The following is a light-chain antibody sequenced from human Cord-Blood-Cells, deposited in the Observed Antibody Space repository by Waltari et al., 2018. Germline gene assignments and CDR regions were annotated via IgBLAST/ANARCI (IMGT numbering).Light chain of an antibody. J-gene: IGLJ1*01. V-gene: IGLV2-18*02. Sequence: QSALTHTPSVSGSPGQSVTISCTGTSSDVGSYNGASWYQQPPGTAPKLMIYEVSNRPSGVPDRFSGSKSGNTASLTISGLQAEDEADYYCSSYTSSSTYVFGTGTKVTVL. CDR2: EVS. CDR1: SSDVGSYNG. CDR3: SSYTSSSTYV.